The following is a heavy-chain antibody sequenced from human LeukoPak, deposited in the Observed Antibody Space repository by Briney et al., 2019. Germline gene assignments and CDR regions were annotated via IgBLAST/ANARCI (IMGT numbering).Heavy chain of an antibody. V-gene: IGHV4-39*01. J-gene: IGHJ4*02. D-gene: IGHD4-23*01. CDR3: ASRLRWPYYFDY. CDR1: GGSLSSTIYY. CDR2: IYYNGST. Sequence: SETLSLTCTVSGGSLSSTIYYWGWIRQPPGKGREWLGSIYYNGSTNYNPPRKGRVTISVDTSKNQYSLKLSSVTAADTAVYYCASRLRWPYYFDYWGQGTLVTVSS.